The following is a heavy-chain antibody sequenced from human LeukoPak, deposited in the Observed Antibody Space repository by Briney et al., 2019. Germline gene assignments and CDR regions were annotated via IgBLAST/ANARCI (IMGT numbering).Heavy chain of an antibody. CDR2: ISYDGSNK. Sequence: PXGSLXLSCAASGFTFSSYAMHWVRQAPGKGLEWVAVISYDGSNKYYADSVKGRFTISRDNSKNTLYLQMNSLRAEDTAVYYCAREGSVHYDFWSGPLDYWGQGTLVTVSS. V-gene: IGHV3-30-3*01. CDR3: AREGSVHYDFWSGPLDY. D-gene: IGHD3-3*01. J-gene: IGHJ4*02. CDR1: GFTFSSYA.